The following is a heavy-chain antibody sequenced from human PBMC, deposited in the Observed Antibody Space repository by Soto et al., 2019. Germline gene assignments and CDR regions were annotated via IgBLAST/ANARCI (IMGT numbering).Heavy chain of an antibody. CDR2: IKQDGSEK. D-gene: IGHD3-3*01. Sequence: GGSLRLSCAASGFTFSSYWMSWVRQAPGKGLEWVDNIKQDGSEKYYVDSVKGRFTISRDNAKNSLYLQMNSLRAEGTAVYYCARDRYYDFWSGYYNAYFDYWGQGTLVTVSS. CDR1: GFTFSSYW. J-gene: IGHJ4*02. V-gene: IGHV3-7*01. CDR3: ARDRYYDFWSGYYNAYFDY.